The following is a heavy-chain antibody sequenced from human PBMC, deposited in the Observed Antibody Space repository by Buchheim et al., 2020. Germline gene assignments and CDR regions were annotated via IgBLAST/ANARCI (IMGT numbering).Heavy chain of an antibody. CDR1: GGSIGSGGYY. D-gene: IGHD2-15*01. V-gene: IGHV4-31*03. CDR2: IYQSGNT. J-gene: IGHJ5*02. CDR3: VRVRWVAGGQYRWFDP. Sequence: QVQLQESGPGLVRPSQTLSLTCSVSGGSIGSGGYYWSWVRQHPGKALEWIGYIYQSGNTYYNPSLESRVTISVDTSERPVSLNLRSGTAADTAVYYCVRVRWVAGGQYRWFDPWGQGTL.